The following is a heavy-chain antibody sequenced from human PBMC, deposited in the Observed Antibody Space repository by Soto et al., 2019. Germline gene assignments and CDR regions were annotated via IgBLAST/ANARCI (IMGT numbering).Heavy chain of an antibody. CDR2: IYHSGST. V-gene: IGHV4-4*02. CDR3: ARRGEVPFGPAAFDI. CDR1: GGSISSSNW. Sequence: SETLSLTCAVSGGSISSSNWWGWVRQPPGKGLEWIGEIYHSGSTNYNPSLKSRVTISVDKSKNQFSLKLSSVTAADTAVYYCARRGEVPFGPAAFDIWGQGTMVTVSS. J-gene: IGHJ3*02. D-gene: IGHD2-2*01.